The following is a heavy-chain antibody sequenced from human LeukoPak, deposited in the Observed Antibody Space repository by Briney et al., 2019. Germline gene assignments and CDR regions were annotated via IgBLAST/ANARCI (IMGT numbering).Heavy chain of an antibody. CDR2: ISSSASTI. Sequence: GGSLRLSCAASGFTFRDYEMNWVRQAPGKGLEWVSYISSSASTIYYADPVKGRFTISRDSAKKSVYLQMNSLRAEDTAIYYCARDPVGYYYAMDVWGQGTTVTVSS. CDR1: GFTFRDYE. D-gene: IGHD4-23*01. CDR3: ARDPVGYYYAMDV. J-gene: IGHJ6*02. V-gene: IGHV3-48*03.